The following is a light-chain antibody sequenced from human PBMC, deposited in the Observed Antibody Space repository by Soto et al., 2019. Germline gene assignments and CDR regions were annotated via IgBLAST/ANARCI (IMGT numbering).Light chain of an antibody. CDR3: QPYNNWPLT. V-gene: IGKV3-15*01. Sequence: EIVLTQSPDTLSLSPGQRATLSCRASQSVRSDYLAWYQQKPGQAPRLLIYGASTRATGIPARFSGSGSGTEFTLTINSLQSEDFAIYYCQPYNNWPLTFGGGTKVDIK. J-gene: IGKJ4*01. CDR1: QSVRSD. CDR2: GAS.